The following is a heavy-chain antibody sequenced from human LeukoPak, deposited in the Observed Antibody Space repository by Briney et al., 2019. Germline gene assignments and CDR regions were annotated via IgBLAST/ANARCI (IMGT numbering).Heavy chain of an antibody. CDR3: ARGVTTSGWYYYFDY. J-gene: IGHJ4*02. Sequence: SETLSLTCAVYGGSFSGYYWGWIRQPPGKGLEWIGEVNHSGSTNYNPSLKSRVTISVDTSKNQFSLKLSSVTAADTAVYYCARGVTTSGWYYYFDYWGQGTLVTVSS. V-gene: IGHV4-34*01. CDR2: VNHSGST. D-gene: IGHD6-19*01. CDR1: GGSFSGYY.